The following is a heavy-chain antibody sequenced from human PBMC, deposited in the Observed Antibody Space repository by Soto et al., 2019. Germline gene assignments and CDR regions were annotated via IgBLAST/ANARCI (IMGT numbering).Heavy chain of an antibody. CDR1: GFTFSSYA. CDR2: ISGSGGST. J-gene: IGHJ4*02. V-gene: IGHV3-23*01. CDR3: AKDQNYYDSSGYYEHFDY. Sequence: PGGSLRLSCAASGFTFSSYAMSWVRQAPGKGLEWVSAISGSGGSTYYADSVKGRFTISRDNSKNTLYLQMNSLRAEDTAVYYFAKDQNYYDSSGYYEHFDYWGQGTLVTVSS. D-gene: IGHD3-22*01.